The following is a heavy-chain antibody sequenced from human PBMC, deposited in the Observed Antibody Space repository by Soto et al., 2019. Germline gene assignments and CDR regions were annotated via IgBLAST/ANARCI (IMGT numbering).Heavy chain of an antibody. CDR1: GYTFTRYA. Sequence: ASVKVSCKTSGYTFTRYAMHWVRQAPGQRLEWMGWINAGYGNTAYSQNFQGRVTFTRDTSASTAYMELSSLRSEDTAVYYCARAGDDCSTTTCYIIDYWGQGTLVTVSS. J-gene: IGHJ4*02. CDR2: INAGYGNT. D-gene: IGHD2-2*02. V-gene: IGHV1-3*01. CDR3: ARAGDDCSTTTCYIIDY.